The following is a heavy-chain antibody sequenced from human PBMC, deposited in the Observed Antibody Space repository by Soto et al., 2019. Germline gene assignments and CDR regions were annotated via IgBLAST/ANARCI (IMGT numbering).Heavy chain of an antibody. D-gene: IGHD3-9*01. J-gene: IGHJ4*02. CDR2: ISGSGGGT. Sequence: GSLRLSCAASGFTFSSYAMNWVRQAPGKGLEWVSAISGSGGGTYYADSVKGRFTISRDNSKNTLYLQMNSLRAEDTAVYYCAKARERYFDWLLSDFDYWGQGTLVTVSS. CDR1: GFTFSSYA. CDR3: AKARERYFDWLLSDFDY. V-gene: IGHV3-23*01.